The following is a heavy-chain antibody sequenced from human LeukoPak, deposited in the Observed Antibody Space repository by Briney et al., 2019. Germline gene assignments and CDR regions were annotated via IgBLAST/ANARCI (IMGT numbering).Heavy chain of an antibody. V-gene: IGHV1-69*05. CDR1: GCTFSSYA. CDR2: IIPIFGTA. Sequence: ASVKVSCKAPGCTFSSYAISWVRQAPGQGLEWMGGIIPIFGTANYAQKLQGRVTITRDTSPSTAHMELRRLRSEDVGLSYFSRLVKYSGGARTGLRPYYFVYWGEGTLVTVSS. J-gene: IGHJ4*02. CDR3: SRLVKYSGGARTGLRPYYFVY. D-gene: IGHD6-19*01.